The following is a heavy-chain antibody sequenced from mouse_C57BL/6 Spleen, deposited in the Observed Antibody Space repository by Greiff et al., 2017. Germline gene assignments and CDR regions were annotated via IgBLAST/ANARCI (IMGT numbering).Heavy chain of an antibody. J-gene: IGHJ2*01. V-gene: IGHV1-80*01. CDR1: GYAFSSYW. D-gene: IGHD3-3*01. Sequence: QVQLKESGAELVKPGASVKISCKASGYAFSSYWMNWVKQRPGKGLEWIGQIYPGDGDTNYNGTFKGKATLTADKSSSTAYMQLSSLTSEDSAVYFCARSRGQQEDYWGQGTTLTVSS. CDR3: ARSRGQQEDY. CDR2: IYPGDGDT.